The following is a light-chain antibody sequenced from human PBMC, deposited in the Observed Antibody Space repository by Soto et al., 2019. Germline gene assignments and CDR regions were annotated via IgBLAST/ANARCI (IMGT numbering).Light chain of an antibody. CDR1: SSDVGGYNY. CDR3: FSYTSSGTFL. J-gene: IGLJ2*01. V-gene: IGLV2-14*03. CDR2: DVN. Sequence: QSALTQPASVSGSPGQSITISCTGTSSDVGGYNYVSWYQQHPGKAPKLIIFDVNNRPSGISNRFSGSKSGNTASLTISGLQAEDEADYYCFSYTSSGTFLFGGGTKPTVL.